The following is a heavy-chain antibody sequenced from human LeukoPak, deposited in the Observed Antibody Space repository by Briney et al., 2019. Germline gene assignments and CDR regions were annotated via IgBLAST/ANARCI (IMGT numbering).Heavy chain of an antibody. CDR3: ARGKLLSWFDP. V-gene: IGHV4-34*01. CDR1: GGSFSGYY. Sequence: SETLSLTCAVYGGSFSGYYWSWIRQPPGKWLEWIGEINHSGSTNYNPSLKSRVTISVDTSKNQFSLKLSSVTAADTAVYYCARGKLLSWFDPWGQGTLVTVSS. CDR2: INHSGST. D-gene: IGHD2-21*02. J-gene: IGHJ5*02.